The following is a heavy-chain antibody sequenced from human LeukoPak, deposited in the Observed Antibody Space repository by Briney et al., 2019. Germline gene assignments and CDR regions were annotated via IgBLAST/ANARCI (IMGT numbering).Heavy chain of an antibody. V-gene: IGHV1-24*01. CDR3: ATALYSGYYY. J-gene: IGHJ4*02. D-gene: IGHD5-12*01. CDR2: FNPEDGET. Sequence: ASVKVSCKVSGYTLTELSMHWVRQAPGKGLEWMGGFNPEDGETIYAQKFQGRVTMTEDTSTDIAYMELSSLRSEDTAVYYCATALYSGYYYWGQGTLVTVSS. CDR1: GYTLTELS.